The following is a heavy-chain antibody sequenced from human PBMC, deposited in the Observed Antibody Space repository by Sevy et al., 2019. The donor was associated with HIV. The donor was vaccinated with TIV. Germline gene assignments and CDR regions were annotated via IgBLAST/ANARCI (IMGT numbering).Heavy chain of an antibody. Sequence: GGSLRLSCTASGLTFSSYSMNWVRQAPGKGLEWVSSISSSSSYIYYRDSVKGRFTISRDNAKNSVYLQMNSLRAEDTGVYYCARVPDSGGRGRADYWGQGTRVTVSS. J-gene: IGHJ4*02. CDR2: ISSSSSYI. CDR3: ARVPDSGGRGRADY. V-gene: IGHV3-21*01. D-gene: IGHD1-26*01. CDR1: GLTFSSYS.